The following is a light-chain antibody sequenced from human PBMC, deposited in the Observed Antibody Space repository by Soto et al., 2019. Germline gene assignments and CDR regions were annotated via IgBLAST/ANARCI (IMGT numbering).Light chain of an antibody. Sequence: EIVITQSPATLSSSPGERATLSCRASQGVSSYLAWYQQKPGQDPRLLIYDASTRATGIPARFSGSGSGTDFTLTISSLEPEDFAVYYCQQRYRGTPITFGEGTRLEIK. CDR2: DAS. J-gene: IGKJ5*01. V-gene: IGKV3-11*01. CDR3: QQRYRGTPIT. CDR1: QGVSSY.